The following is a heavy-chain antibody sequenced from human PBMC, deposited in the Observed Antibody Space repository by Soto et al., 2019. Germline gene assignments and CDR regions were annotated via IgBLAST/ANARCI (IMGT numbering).Heavy chain of an antibody. CDR1: GYTFTNYA. J-gene: IGHJ4*02. CDR2: INAGNGDT. V-gene: IGHV1-3*05. Sequence: QVHLVQSGAEEKKPGASVKVSCKASGYTFTNYAMHWVRQAPGQRLEWMGWINAGNGDTKYSQNFQGRVTITRDTSPSTAYMELSNLTSEATAVYYCKRSALRPFGGLIGPFDYWGQGTLVTVSS. CDR3: KRSALRPFGGLIGPFDY. D-gene: IGHD3-16*02.